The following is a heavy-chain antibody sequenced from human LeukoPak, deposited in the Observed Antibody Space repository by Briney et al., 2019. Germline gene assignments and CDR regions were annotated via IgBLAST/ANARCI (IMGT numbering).Heavy chain of an antibody. CDR3: ARNGGGLDY. Sequence: GGFLRLSCAASGFTLTNYDIMWVRQAPGKALEWVSTISIGGNTYHADSVKGRFTLSRDNSKNTVYLQMNSLGAEDTAIYYCARNGGGLDYWGQGTLVTVSS. V-gene: IGHV3-23*01. CDR2: ISIGGNT. CDR1: GFTLTNYD. D-gene: IGHD3-16*01. J-gene: IGHJ4*02.